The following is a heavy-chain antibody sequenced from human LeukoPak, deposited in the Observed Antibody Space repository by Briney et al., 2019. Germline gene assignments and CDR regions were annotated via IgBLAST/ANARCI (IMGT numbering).Heavy chain of an antibody. CDR1: GFTFSTYG. Sequence: PGGSLRLSCAASGFTFSTYGMHWVRQAPGKGLEWVAVIWYDGYDKYYADSVKGRFTISRDNSKNTLYLQMNSLRAEDTAVYYCAGHTELDYWGQGTLDIVSS. V-gene: IGHV3-33*01. J-gene: IGHJ4*02. CDR2: IWYDGYDK. D-gene: IGHD1-14*01. CDR3: AGHTELDY.